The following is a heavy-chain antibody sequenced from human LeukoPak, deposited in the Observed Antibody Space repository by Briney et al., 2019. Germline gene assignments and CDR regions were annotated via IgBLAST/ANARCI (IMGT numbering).Heavy chain of an antibody. CDR2: INHSGST. CDR3: ARVRSRGLITMVRGVKGWFDP. D-gene: IGHD3-10*01. Sequence: SETLSLTCAVYGGSFSGYYWSWIRQPPGKGLEWIGEINHSGSTNYNPSLKSRVTISVDTSKNQFSLKLSSVTAADTAVYYCARVRSRGLITMVRGVKGWFDPWGQGTLVTVSS. V-gene: IGHV4-34*01. J-gene: IGHJ5*02. CDR1: GGSFSGYY.